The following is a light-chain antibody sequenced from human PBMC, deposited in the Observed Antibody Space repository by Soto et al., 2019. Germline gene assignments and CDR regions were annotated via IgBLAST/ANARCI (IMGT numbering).Light chain of an antibody. Sequence: EILLTQSPATLSLSPGARATLSCRASQSISYNLARYQQQPGQAPRLLIYVASNRATGVPARFSGSGSGTDFTLSISSLEPEDFAVYYCQQRGDWPLYTFGRGSRLEIK. CDR1: QSISYN. V-gene: IGKV3-11*01. CDR2: VAS. CDR3: QQRGDWPLYT. J-gene: IGKJ2*01.